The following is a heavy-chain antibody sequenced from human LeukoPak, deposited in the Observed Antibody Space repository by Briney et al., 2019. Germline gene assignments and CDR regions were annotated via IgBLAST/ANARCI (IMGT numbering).Heavy chain of an antibody. V-gene: IGHV4-30-4*01. CDR2: IYYSGST. Sequence: SETLSLTCTVSGGSISSGDYYWSWIRQPPGKGLEWIGYIYYSGSTYYNPSLKSRVTISVDTSKNQFSLKLSSVTAADTAVYYCASNYYDILTGYLNWFDPWGQGTLVTVSS. D-gene: IGHD3-9*01. CDR1: GGSISSGDYY. CDR3: ASNYYDILTGYLNWFDP. J-gene: IGHJ5*02.